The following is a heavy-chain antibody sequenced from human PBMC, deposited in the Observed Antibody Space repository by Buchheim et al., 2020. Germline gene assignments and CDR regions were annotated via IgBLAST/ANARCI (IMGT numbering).Heavy chain of an antibody. J-gene: IGHJ4*02. CDR1: GFTFSSYA. V-gene: IGHV3-48*03. CDR2: ISSSGSTI. Sequence: VQLVESGGGVVQPGRSLRLSCAASGFTFSSYAMHWVRQAPGKGLEWVSYISSSGSTIYYADSVKGRFTISSDNAKNSLYLQMNSLRAEDTAVYYCASARFTGTNVDYWGQGTL. CDR3: ASARFTGTNVDY. D-gene: IGHD1-14*01.